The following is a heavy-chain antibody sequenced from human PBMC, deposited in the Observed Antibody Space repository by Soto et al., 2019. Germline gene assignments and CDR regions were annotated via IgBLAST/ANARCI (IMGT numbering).Heavy chain of an antibody. V-gene: IGHV3-48*03. CDR1: GFTFSSYG. CDR2: ICYGGSNK. D-gene: IGHD2-15*01. CDR3: ARDLPVYNGGRGYLAYYYYGMDV. Sequence: PGGSLRLSCAASGFTFSSYGMHWVRQAPGKGLEWVSYICYGGSNKYYADSVKGRFTISRDNSKNSLYLQMNSLRAEDPAVYYCARDLPVYNGGRGYLAYYYYGMDVWGQGTTVTVSS. J-gene: IGHJ6*02.